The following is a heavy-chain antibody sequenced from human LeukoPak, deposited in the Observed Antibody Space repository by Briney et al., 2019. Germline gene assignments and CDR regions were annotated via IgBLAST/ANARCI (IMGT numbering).Heavy chain of an antibody. J-gene: IGHJ4*02. D-gene: IGHD2-2*01. CDR3: ARAPACNGTTCYPNFLDF. Sequence: GGSLRLSCAASGFTFSDYSMNWVRQAPGKGLEWLSYINNRSSSRYYADSVEGRFTISRDNAKNSLYQMNSLTDEDTAVYYCARAPACNGTTCYPNFLDFCGQGTLVSVSS. CDR1: GFTFSDYS. CDR2: INNRSSSR. V-gene: IGHV3-48*02.